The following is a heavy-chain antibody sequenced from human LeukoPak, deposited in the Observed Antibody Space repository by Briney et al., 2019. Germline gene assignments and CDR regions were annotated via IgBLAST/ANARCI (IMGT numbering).Heavy chain of an antibody. J-gene: IGHJ4*02. Sequence: PGGSLRLSCAASGFTFSSYGMHWVRQAPGKGLEWVAVIWYGGSNKYYADSVKGRFTISRDNSKNTLYLQMNSLRAEDTAVYYCAKSNYDFWSGYLRGGDYWGLGTLVTVSS. CDR1: GFTFSSYG. D-gene: IGHD3-3*01. V-gene: IGHV3-33*06. CDR3: AKSNYDFWSGYLRGGDY. CDR2: IWYGGSNK.